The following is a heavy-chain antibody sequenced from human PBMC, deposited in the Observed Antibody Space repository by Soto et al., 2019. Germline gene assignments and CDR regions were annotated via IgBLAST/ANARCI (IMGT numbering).Heavy chain of an antibody. J-gene: IGHJ4*02. CDR1: GGSISSGGYY. CDR2: IYNSVST. V-gene: IGHV4-31*03. Sequence: QVQLQESGPGLVEPSQTLSLTCTVSGGSISSGGYYWSWVRQHPGKGLEWIGYIYNSVSTYYNPSPDSGXSISVDKSKNQFSLKLSAVTAADTAVYYGSRDPQYWGQGTLVTVSS. CDR3: SRDPQY.